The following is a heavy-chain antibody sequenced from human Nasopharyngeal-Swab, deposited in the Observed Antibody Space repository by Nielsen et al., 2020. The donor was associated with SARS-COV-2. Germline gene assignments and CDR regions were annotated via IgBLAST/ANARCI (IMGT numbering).Heavy chain of an antibody. J-gene: IGHJ3*02. D-gene: IGHD3-22*01. CDR1: GGSISSSNW. V-gene: IGHV4-4*02. CDR3: AREGTYYYDSTGSYAHAFDI. CDR2: IYHSGST. Sequence: GSLRLSCAVSGGSISSSNWWSWVRQPPGKGLEWIGEIYHSGSTNYNPSLKSRVTISVDKSKNQFSLKLSSVTAADTAVYYCAREGTYYYDSTGSYAHAFDIWGQGTMVTVSS.